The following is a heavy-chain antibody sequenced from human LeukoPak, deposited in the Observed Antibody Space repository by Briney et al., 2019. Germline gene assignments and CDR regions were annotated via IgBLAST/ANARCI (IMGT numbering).Heavy chain of an antibody. CDR2: FDPEDGET. Sequence: ASVKVSCKVSGYTPTELSMHWVRQAPGKGLEWMGGFDPEDGETIYAQKFQGRVTMTEDTSTDTAYMELSSLRSEDTAVYYCATDLHQTRGATANRLGDYWGQGTLVTVSS. CDR1: GYTPTELS. D-gene: IGHD2-2*01. J-gene: IGHJ4*02. CDR3: ATDLHQTRGATANRLGDY. V-gene: IGHV1-24*01.